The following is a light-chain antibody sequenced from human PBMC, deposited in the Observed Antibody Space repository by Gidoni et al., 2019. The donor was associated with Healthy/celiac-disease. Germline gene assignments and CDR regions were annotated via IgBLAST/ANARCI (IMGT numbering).Light chain of an antibody. CDR2: WAS. Sequence: EIVMTQSPDSLAVSLGERATINCKSSQSVLYSSNNKNYLAWYQQKPGQPPKLLIYWASTRESGVPDRVSGSGSGTDFTLTISSLQAEDVAVYYCQQYYSTPFTFGPGTKVDIK. CDR3: QQYYSTPFT. V-gene: IGKV4-1*01. CDR1: QSVLYSSNNKNY. J-gene: IGKJ3*01.